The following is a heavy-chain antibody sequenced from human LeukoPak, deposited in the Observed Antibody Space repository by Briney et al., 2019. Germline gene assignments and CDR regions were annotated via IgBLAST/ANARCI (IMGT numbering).Heavy chain of an antibody. CDR3: VRSGYHYDWFGP. CDR2: VIAILDTA. J-gene: IGHJ5*02. D-gene: IGHD5-12*01. Sequence: SVKVSSKASGGSFSDSSTSWGRPAPGQGIEWMGRVIAILDTAHYAQKFQGRFTITANKSTTTVYMELSSLRSDDTAVYYCVRSGYHYDWFGPWGQGTLVTVSS. CDR1: GGSFSDSS. V-gene: IGHV1-69*08.